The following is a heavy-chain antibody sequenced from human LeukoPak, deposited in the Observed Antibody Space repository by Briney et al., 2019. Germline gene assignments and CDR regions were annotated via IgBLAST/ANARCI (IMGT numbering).Heavy chain of an antibody. J-gene: IGHJ4*02. CDR1: GFTFSDYY. V-gene: IGHV3-11*01. Sequence: GGSLRLSCAASGFTFSDYYMSWIRQAPGKGLEWVSYISSSGSTIYYADSVKGRFTISRDNAKNSLYLQMNSLRAEDTAVYYCARARDIWVISYFDNWGQGTLVTVSA. CDR2: ISSSGSTI. D-gene: IGHD3-22*01. CDR3: ARARDIWVISYFDN.